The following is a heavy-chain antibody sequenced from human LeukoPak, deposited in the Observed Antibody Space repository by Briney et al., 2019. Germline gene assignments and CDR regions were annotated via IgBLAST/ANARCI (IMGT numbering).Heavy chain of an antibody. D-gene: IGHD3-10*01. CDR2: IIPIFGTA. CDR1: GGTFSSYA. J-gene: IGHJ4*02. CDR3: GGSGSYYYGLGL. Sequence: ASVKVSCKASGGTFSSYAISWVRQAPGQGLEWMGGIIPIFGTANYAQKFQGRVTITADESTSTAYMELSSLRSEDTAVYYCGGSGSYYYGLGLWGQGTLVTVSS. V-gene: IGHV1-69*13.